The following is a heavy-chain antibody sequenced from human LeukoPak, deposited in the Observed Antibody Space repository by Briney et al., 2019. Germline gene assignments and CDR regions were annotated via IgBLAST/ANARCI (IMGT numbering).Heavy chain of an antibody. CDR3: ARGPTRGKFDY. CDR1: GGSISSYY. V-gene: IGHV4-59*08. CDR2: IYYSGST. Sequence: SSETLSLTCTVSGGSISSYYWSWIRQPPGKGLEWIGYIYYSGSTNYNPSLKSRVTISVDTSKNQFSLKLSSVTAADTAVYYCARGPTRGKFDYWGQGTLVTVSS. J-gene: IGHJ4*02.